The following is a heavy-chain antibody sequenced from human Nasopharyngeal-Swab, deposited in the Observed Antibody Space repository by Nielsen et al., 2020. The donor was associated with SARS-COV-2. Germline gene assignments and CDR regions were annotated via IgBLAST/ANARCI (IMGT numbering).Heavy chain of an antibody. J-gene: IGHJ4*02. V-gene: IGHV4-39*07. CDR1: GVSISSSDYS. D-gene: IGHD1-14*01. CDR3: ANSLIGAAGTTLDS. Sequence: GSLRLSCSVSGVSISSSDYSWGWIRQPPGQGLEWVGTTYFTGNTYYNPSLKSRVTISVDTSKNQFSLNLRSMTAADTAVYYCANSLIGAAGTTLDSWGQGTLVTVSS. CDR2: TYFTGNT.